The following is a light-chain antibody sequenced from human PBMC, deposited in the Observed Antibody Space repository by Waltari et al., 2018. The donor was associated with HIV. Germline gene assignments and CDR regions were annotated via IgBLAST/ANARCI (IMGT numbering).Light chain of an antibody. Sequence: QSVLTQPPSVSGAPGQRVTISGTGSSSNIGAGSDVHWYQHLPGTAPKLLIFGNNKRTSGVPDRFSGSKSGTSASLAITGLQAEDEADYYCQSYDSSLSGFVVFGGGTKLTVL. J-gene: IGLJ2*01. CDR2: GNN. CDR3: QSYDSSLSGFVV. V-gene: IGLV1-40*01. CDR1: SSNIGAGSD.